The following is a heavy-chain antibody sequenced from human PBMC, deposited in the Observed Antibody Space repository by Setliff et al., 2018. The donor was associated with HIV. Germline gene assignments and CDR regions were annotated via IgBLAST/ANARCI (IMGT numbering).Heavy chain of an antibody. J-gene: IGHJ6*02. D-gene: IGHD3-3*01. CDR1: GFTFSSYT. CDR2: ISGSGGTT. V-gene: IGHV3-23*01. Sequence: LRLSCVVSGFTFSSYTMSWVRQAPGKGLEWVSAISGSGGTTYYAESVKGRFTISRDNSKNTLYLQMNSLRAEDTAVYYCARDYLYYNLYNGSPVYGMDVWGQGTTVTVSS. CDR3: ARDYLYYNLYNGSPVYGMDV.